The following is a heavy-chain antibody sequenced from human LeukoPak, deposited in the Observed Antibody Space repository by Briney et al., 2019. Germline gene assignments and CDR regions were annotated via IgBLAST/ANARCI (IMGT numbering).Heavy chain of an antibody. CDR1: GGSISSSTYY. CDR2: ISYSGST. CDR3: ARVGNGDYVWDDDYYYMDV. J-gene: IGHJ6*03. V-gene: IGHV4-39*07. D-gene: IGHD4-17*01. Sequence: SETLSLTCTVSGGSISSSTYYWGWIRQPPGKGLEWIGSISYSGSTYYNPSLKSRVTISVDTSKNQFSLKLSSVTAADTAVYYCARVGNGDYVWDDDYYYMDVWGKGTTVTVSS.